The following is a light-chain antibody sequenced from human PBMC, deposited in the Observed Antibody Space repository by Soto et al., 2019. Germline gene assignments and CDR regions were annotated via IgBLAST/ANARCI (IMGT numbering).Light chain of an antibody. CDR1: SSDVGTYNL. V-gene: IGLV2-23*03. CDR2: EGT. J-gene: IGLJ1*01. Sequence: QSALSQPASVSGSPGQSITISCTGPSSDVGTYNLVSWYQQHPDKAPKVILYEGTKRPSGVSPRFSGSQSGNTASLTISGLHAEDEAVYFCYSFAGSNTFSYVFGPGTKVTVL. CDR3: YSFAGSNTFSYV.